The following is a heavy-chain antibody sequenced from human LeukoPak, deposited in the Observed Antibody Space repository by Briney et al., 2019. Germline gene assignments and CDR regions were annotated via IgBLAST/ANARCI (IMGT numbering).Heavy chain of an antibody. CDR2: INPNSGGT. Sequence: AASVKVSCKASGYTFTGYYMHWVRQAPGQGLEWMGWINPNSGGTNYAQKFQGRVTMTRDTSISTDYMELSRLRSDDTAVYYCARDLVVRGLRPNWFDPWGQGTLVAVSS. CDR3: ARDLVVRGLRPNWFDP. D-gene: IGHD3-10*01. J-gene: IGHJ5*02. CDR1: GYTFTGYY. V-gene: IGHV1-2*02.